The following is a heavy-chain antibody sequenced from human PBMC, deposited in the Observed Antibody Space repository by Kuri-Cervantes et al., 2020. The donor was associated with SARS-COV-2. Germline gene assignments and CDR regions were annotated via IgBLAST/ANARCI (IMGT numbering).Heavy chain of an antibody. CDR2: ISSSSSTI. D-gene: IGHD1-7*01. CDR1: GFTFSSYS. Sequence: GGSLRLSCAASGFTFSSYSMNWVRQAPGKVLEWVSYISSSSSTIYYADSVKGRFAISRDNAKNSLYLQMNSLRDEDTAVYYCARECVTGTTYYYYYGMDVWGQGTTVTVSS. V-gene: IGHV3-48*02. CDR3: ARECVTGTTYYYYYGMDV. J-gene: IGHJ6*02.